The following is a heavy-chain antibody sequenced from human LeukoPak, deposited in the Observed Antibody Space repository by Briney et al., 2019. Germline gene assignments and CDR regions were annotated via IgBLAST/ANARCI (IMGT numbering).Heavy chain of an antibody. CDR3: VRGGGLLSY. CDR1: GFTFSNHW. Sequence: GGSLRLACETSGFTFSNHWMGWVRQAPGKGLEWVANIQENGNDRYYVDSVKGRFTISRDNAENSLYLQMNSLRAEDTAVYYCVRGGGLLSYWGQGTLVTVSS. D-gene: IGHD2-15*01. J-gene: IGHJ4*02. CDR2: IQENGNDR. V-gene: IGHV3-7*01.